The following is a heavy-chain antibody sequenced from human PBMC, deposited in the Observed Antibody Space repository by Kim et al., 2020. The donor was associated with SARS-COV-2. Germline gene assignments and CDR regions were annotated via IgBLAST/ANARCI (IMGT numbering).Heavy chain of an antibody. D-gene: IGHD3-16*01. CDR2: ITKSSATI. CDR1: GFTFSAYD. CDR3: VRDRMGGAFDI. J-gene: IGHJ3*02. V-gene: IGHV3-48*02. Sequence: GGSLRLSCATSGFTFSAYDMNWVRQAPGKGLEWLSFITKSSATIYYADSVQGRFTISRDNAKTSLYLQMNSLRDEDTALYYCVRDRMGGAFDIWGQGTMVTVSS.